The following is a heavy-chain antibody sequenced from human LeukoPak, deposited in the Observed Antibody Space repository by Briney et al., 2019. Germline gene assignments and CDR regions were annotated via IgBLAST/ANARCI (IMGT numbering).Heavy chain of an antibody. Sequence: PGGSLRLSCAASGFTFSSYAMSWVRQAPGKGLEWVSAISGSGGSTYYADSVKGRFTISRDNSKNTLYLQMNSLRAEDTAVYYCAKDRHIAAAGLNWFDPWGQGTLVTVSS. CDR3: AKDRHIAAAGLNWFDP. D-gene: IGHD6-13*01. J-gene: IGHJ5*02. CDR2: ISGSGGST. CDR1: GFTFSSYA. V-gene: IGHV3-23*01.